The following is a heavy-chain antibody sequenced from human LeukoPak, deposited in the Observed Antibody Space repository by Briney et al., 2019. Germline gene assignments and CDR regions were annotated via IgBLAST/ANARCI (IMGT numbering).Heavy chain of an antibody. CDR3: ARDNCDWAFDY. V-gene: IGHV3-53*05. CDR1: GFTVSNNY. Sequence: PGGSPRLSCAASGFTVSNNYMSWVRQAPGKGLEWVSVIYSGGSTYYADSVKGRFTISRDNSKNTLVLQMNSLRSEDTAVYFCARDNCDWAFDYWGQGTLVTVSS. J-gene: IGHJ4*02. D-gene: IGHD2-21*02. CDR2: IYSGGST.